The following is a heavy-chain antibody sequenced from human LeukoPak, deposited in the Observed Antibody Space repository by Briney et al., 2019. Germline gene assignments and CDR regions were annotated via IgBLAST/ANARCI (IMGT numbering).Heavy chain of an antibody. V-gene: IGHV6-1*01. J-gene: IGHJ3*02. CDR3: ARDRRDYGDPDAFDI. CDR1: GDSFSSNSAA. D-gene: IGHD4-17*01. CDR2: TYYRSKWYN. Sequence: SQTLSLTCALSGDSFSSNSAAWNWLRPSPSRGLEWLGSTYYRSKWYNDYAVSVKSRITINPDTSKNQFSLQLNSVSPEDTAVYYCARDRRDYGDPDAFDIWGQGTMVTVSS.